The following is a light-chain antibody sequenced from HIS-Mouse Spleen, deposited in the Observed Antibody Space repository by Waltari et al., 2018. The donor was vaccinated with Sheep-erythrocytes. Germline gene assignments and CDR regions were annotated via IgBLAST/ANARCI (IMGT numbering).Light chain of an antibody. Sequence: DIQMTQSPSSVSASVGDRVTITCRASQGISSWLAWYQQKPGKAPKLLIYAASSLQSGVPSRFSGSGSGTDFTLKISRVEAEDVGVYYCMQALQTPPTFGQGTKVEIK. CDR2: AAS. V-gene: IGKV1-12*01. CDR1: QGISSW. J-gene: IGKJ1*01. CDR3: MQALQTPPT.